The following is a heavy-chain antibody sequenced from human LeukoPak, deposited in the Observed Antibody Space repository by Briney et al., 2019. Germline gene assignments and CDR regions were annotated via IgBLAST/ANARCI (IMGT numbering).Heavy chain of an antibody. D-gene: IGHD6-13*01. CDR2: IYYSGRT. CDR1: GGSSRAFSDYY. Sequence: SETLSLTCAVSGGSSRAFSDYYWCWIRQPPGKGLERLGSIYYSGRTYYNPSLKSRVTISVVTSKNHFSQRLSSVPAAEPAVYYCARGGMAEPYYYYYYMDVWGKGTTVTVSS. V-gene: IGHV4-39*07. J-gene: IGHJ6*03. CDR3: ARGGMAEPYYYYYYMDV.